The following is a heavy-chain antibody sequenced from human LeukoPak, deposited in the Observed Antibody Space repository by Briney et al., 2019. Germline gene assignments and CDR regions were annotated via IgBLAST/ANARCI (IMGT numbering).Heavy chain of an antibody. J-gene: IGHJ3*02. CDR1: GGSIISYY. D-gene: IGHD3-22*01. V-gene: IGHV4-59*08. Sequence: SETLSLTCTVSGGSIISYYWSWIRQPPGKGLEWIGYIYYSGSTNYNPSLKSRVTISVDTSKNQFSLKLSSVTAADTAVYYCARQERYYYDSSGYGDDAFDIWGQGTMVTVSS. CDR3: ARQERYYYDSSGYGDDAFDI. CDR2: IYYSGST.